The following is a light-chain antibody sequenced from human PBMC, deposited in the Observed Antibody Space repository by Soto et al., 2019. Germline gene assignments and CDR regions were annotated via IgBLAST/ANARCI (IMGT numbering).Light chain of an antibody. CDR1: QGISSY. Sequence: AIRMTQSPSSFSASTGDRVTITCRASQGISSYLAWYQQKTGKAPKLLIYDASTLQSGAPTRFSGSGSGTDFTLPISCLQSEDFAAYYCQQYYSYPPLTFGGGTKVEIK. J-gene: IGKJ4*01. V-gene: IGKV1-8*01. CDR3: QQYYSYPPLT. CDR2: DAS.